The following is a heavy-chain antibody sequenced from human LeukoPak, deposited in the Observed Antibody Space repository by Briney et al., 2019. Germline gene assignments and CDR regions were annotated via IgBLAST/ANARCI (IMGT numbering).Heavy chain of an antibody. V-gene: IGHV1-46*01. CDR3: ARGSSGSYSAHYYGMDV. CDR1: GGTFTSYY. CDR2: INPSGGST. Sequence: GASVKVSCKASGGTFTSYYMHWVRQAPGQGLEWMGIINPSGGSTSYAQKFQGRVTMTRDTSTSTVYMELSSLRPEDTAVYYCARGSSGSYSAHYYGMDVWGQGTTVTVSS. J-gene: IGHJ6*02. D-gene: IGHD1-26*01.